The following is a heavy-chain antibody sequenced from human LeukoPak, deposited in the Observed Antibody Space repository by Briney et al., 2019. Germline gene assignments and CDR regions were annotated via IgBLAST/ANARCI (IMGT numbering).Heavy chain of an antibody. CDR1: GGSIGSYY. D-gene: IGHD6-13*01. CDR3: AREGPDSSSAFNAFDI. V-gene: IGHV4-59*01. J-gene: IGHJ3*02. Sequence: SGTLSLTCAVSGGSIGSYYWSWIRQPPGKGLEWMGNIYYSGSTNYNPSLKSRVTISVDTSKNQFSLKLSSVTAADTAVYYCAREGPDSSSAFNAFDIWGQGTMVTVSS. CDR2: IYYSGST.